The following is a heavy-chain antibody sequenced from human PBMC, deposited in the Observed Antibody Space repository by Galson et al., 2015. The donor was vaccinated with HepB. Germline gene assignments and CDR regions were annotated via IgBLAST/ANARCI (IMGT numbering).Heavy chain of an antibody. Sequence: SVKVSCKASGGTFSSYAISWVRQAPGQGLEWMGGIIPIFGTANYAQKFQGRVTITADESTSTAYMELSSLRSEDTAVYYCARDPLIEQLVRVIYYYGMDVWGQGTTVTVSS. D-gene: IGHD6-6*01. V-gene: IGHV1-69*13. CDR1: GGTFSSYA. CDR3: ARDPLIEQLVRVIYYYGMDV. J-gene: IGHJ6*02. CDR2: IIPIFGTA.